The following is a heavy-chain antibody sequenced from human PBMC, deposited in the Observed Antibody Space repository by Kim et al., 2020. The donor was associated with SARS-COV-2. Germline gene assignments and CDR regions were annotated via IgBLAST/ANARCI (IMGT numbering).Heavy chain of an antibody. CDR2: ISGSGRII. V-gene: IGHV3-11*01. CDR1: GFTFSDYY. D-gene: IGHD2-21*01. CDR3: ATAGDGYNAFNC. J-gene: IGHJ4*02. Sequence: GGSLRLSCAASGFTFSDYYMSWIRQAPGKGLEWVSYISGSGRIIYYADSVKGRFTISRDNAKNSLYLQMNSLRAEDTAVYYCATAGDGYNAFNCWGQGTLVTVSS.